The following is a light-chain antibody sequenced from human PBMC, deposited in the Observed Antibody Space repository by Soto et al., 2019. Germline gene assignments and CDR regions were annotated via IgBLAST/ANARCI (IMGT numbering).Light chain of an antibody. CDR1: QSLPTKA. J-gene: IGKJ4*01. V-gene: IGKV3-20*01. CDR2: GAS. CDR3: QQYNNWPPLT. Sequence: EIVLTQSPGTLSLSPGERVTLSCRASQSLPTKALAWYQQKPGQTPRLLIYGASTRDTAIPDRFNGSGSGTDFTLTISRVEPEDFAVYYCQQYNNWPPLTFGGGTKVEIE.